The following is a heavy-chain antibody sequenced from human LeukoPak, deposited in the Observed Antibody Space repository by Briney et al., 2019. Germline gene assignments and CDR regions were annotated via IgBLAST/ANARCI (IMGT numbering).Heavy chain of an antibody. Sequence: PGGSLRLSCVASGFTFSDSWMSWVRQAPGKGLEWVADIKKDGSEKDYVDSVKGRFTISRDNAKNSLYLQMDSLRAEDTAVYYCANYTNWVAGDVWGQGTTVSVSS. D-gene: IGHD3-3*01. V-gene: IGHV3-7*01. CDR1: GFTFSDSW. CDR2: IKKDGSEK. J-gene: IGHJ6*02. CDR3: ANYTNWVAGDV.